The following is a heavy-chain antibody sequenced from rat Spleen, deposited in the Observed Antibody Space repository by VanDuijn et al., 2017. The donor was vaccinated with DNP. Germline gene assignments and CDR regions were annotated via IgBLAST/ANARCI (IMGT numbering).Heavy chain of an antibody. CDR2: IQSGGNT. CDR3: ARWQLYLSYFDY. V-gene: IGHV2-27*01. J-gene: IGHJ2*01. CDR1: GFSLTSYH. Sequence: QVQLKESGPGLVQPSQTLSLTCTVSGFSLTSYHVHWVRQPPGKGLEWMGRIQSGGNTDYNSALKSRLSISRDTSKSQVLLKMNSLQTEDTAMYFCARWQLYLSYFDYWGQGVMVTVSS. D-gene: IGHD1-2*01.